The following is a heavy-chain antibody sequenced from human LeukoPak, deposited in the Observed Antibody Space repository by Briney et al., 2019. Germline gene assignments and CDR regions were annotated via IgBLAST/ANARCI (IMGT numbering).Heavy chain of an antibody. D-gene: IGHD1-26*01. J-gene: IGHJ4*02. CDR3: ARHGFRSGSYYFDY. CDR2: IYTSGST. Sequence: SETLSLTCAVSGGSISSNYWSWIRQPPGKGLEWIGYIYTSGSTNYNPSLKSRVTISVDTSKNQFSLKLSSVTAADTAVYYCARHGFRSGSYYFDYWGQGTLVTVSS. V-gene: IGHV4-4*09. CDR1: GGSISSNY.